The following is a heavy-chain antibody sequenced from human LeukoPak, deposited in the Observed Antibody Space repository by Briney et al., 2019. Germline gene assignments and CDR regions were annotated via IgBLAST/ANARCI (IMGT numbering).Heavy chain of an antibody. CDR3: ARDSGGNDPLGY. J-gene: IGHJ4*02. V-gene: IGHV3-33*01. CDR2: IWYDGSNK. Sequence: GGSLRLSCAASGFTFSSYGMHWVRQAPGKGLEWVAVIWYDGSNKYYADSVKGRFTISRDKSKNTLYLQMNSLRAEDTAVYYCARDSGGNDPLGYWGQGTLVTVSS. D-gene: IGHD4-23*01. CDR1: GFTFSSYG.